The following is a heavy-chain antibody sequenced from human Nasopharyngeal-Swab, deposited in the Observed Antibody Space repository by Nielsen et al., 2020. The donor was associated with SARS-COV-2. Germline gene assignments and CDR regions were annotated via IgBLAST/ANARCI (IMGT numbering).Heavy chain of an antibody. J-gene: IGHJ3*02. Sequence: ASVKVSCKASGYTFASYYMHWVRQAPGQGLEWMGIINPSGGSTSYAQKFQGRVTMTRDTSTSTVYMELSSLRSEDTAVYYCAREQLRDDAFDIWGQGTMVTVSS. CDR1: GYTFASYY. V-gene: IGHV1-46*01. CDR3: AREQLRDDAFDI. D-gene: IGHD1-1*01. CDR2: INPSGGST.